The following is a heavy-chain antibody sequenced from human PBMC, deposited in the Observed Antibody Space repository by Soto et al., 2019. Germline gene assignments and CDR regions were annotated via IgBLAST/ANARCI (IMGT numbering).Heavy chain of an antibody. CDR2: IIPIFGTA. V-gene: IGHV1-69*13. CDR1: GGTFSSYA. D-gene: IGHD2-2*01. J-gene: IGHJ6*02. Sequence: SVKVSCKASGGTFSSYAISWMRQAPGQGLEWMGGIIPIFGTANYAQKFQGRVTITADESTSTAYMELSSLRSEDTAVYYCARHVPAAGYYYGMDVWGQGTTVTVSS. CDR3: ARHVPAAGYYYGMDV.